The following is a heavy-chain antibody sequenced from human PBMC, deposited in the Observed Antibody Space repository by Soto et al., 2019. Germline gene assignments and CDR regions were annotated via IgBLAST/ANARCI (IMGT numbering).Heavy chain of an antibody. Sequence: SETLSLTCTVSGDSISSTNYYWGWIRQPPGKGLEWIGNVYYNGFTYYNPSLKSRVTIFVDTSKNHFSLKLTSVTAADTAVYYCARQDDFWSGSNWLDPWGQGTLVTVSS. D-gene: IGHD3-3*01. CDR1: GDSISSTNYY. CDR2: VYYNGFT. V-gene: IGHV4-39*01. J-gene: IGHJ5*02. CDR3: ARQDDFWSGSNWLDP.